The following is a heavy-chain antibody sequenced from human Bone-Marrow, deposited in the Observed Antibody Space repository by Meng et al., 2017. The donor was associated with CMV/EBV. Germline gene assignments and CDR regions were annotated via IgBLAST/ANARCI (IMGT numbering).Heavy chain of an antibody. D-gene: IGHD5-12*01. J-gene: IGHJ3*02. CDR1: GGSISSYY. CDR2: IYYSGST. Sequence: SETLSLTCTVAGGSISSYYWSWIREPPGKGLEWIGYIYYSGSTNYNPSLKSRVTISVDTSKNQFSLKLSSVTAADTAVYYCARKWLRAKSGAFDIWGQGTMVTVSS. CDR3: ARKWLRAKSGAFDI. V-gene: IGHV4-59*01.